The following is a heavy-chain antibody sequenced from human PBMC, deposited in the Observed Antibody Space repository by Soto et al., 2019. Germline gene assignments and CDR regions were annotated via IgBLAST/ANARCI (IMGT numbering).Heavy chain of an antibody. J-gene: IGHJ6*02. CDR1: GYTFTSYA. D-gene: IGHD3-22*01. CDR2: INAGNGNT. Sequence: ASVKVSCKASGYTFTSYAMHWVRQAPGQRLEWMGWINAGNGNTKYSQKFQGRVTITRDTSASTAYMELSSLRSEDTAVYYCARDSADSSGYYYYYYYGMDVWGQGTTVTVS. V-gene: IGHV1-3*01. CDR3: ARDSADSSGYYYYYYYGMDV.